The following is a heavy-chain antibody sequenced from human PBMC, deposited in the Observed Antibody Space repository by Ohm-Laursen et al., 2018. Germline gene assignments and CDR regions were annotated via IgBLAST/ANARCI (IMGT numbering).Heavy chain of an antibody. J-gene: IGHJ4*02. Sequence: SLRLSCAASGFRFSTYSMNWVRQAPGKGLEWVSYITGGGDTIYYADSVKGRFTVSRDNARNSVDLQMDSLTAEDTAVYYCARGEKTRDYWGQGTLVTVSS. CDR1: GFRFSTYS. CDR2: ITGGGDTI. CDR3: ARGEKTRDY. V-gene: IGHV3-48*01.